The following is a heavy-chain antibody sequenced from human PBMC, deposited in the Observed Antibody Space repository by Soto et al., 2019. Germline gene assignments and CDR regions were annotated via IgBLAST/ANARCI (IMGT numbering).Heavy chain of an antibody. CDR3: ARGPRILLWNNWFDP. D-gene: IGHD5-18*01. CDR1: GYTFTSYN. Sequence: QVQLVQSGAEVKKPGASVKVSCKASGYTFTSYNMHWVRQAPGQGLEWMGIINPSGGSTSYAQKFQGRVTMTRDTSTGTVYMELSSLRSEDTAVYYCARGPRILLWNNWFDPWCQGTLFTVSS. J-gene: IGHJ5*02. CDR2: INPSGGST. V-gene: IGHV1-46*01.